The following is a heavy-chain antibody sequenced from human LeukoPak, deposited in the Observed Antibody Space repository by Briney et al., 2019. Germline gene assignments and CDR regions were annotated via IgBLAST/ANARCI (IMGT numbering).Heavy chain of an antibody. J-gene: IGHJ5*02. CDR3: ARADGSGSYYRKKNWFDP. CDR2: ISAYNGNT. D-gene: IGHD3-10*01. CDR1: GYTFTGYY. Sequence: GASVKVSCKASGYTFTGYYMHWVRQAPGQGLEWMGWISAYNGNTNYAQKLQGRVTMTTDTSTSTAYMELRSLRSDDTAVYYCARADGSGSYYRKKNWFDPWGQGTLVTVSS. V-gene: IGHV1-18*04.